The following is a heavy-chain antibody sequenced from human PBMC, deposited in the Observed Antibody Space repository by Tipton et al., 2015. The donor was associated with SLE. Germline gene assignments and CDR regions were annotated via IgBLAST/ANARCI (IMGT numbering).Heavy chain of an antibody. Sequence: QSGPEVKKPGASVKVSCKVSGYTLTALSMHWVRQAPGKGLEWMGGFDPEDGETIYAQKFQGRVTMTEDTSTHTAYMELSSLRSEDTAVYYCATDRGREGTLRFSGYWGQGTLVTVSS. CDR1: GYTLTALS. V-gene: IGHV1-24*01. D-gene: IGHD1-1*01. CDR3: ATDRGREGTLRFSGY. J-gene: IGHJ4*02. CDR2: FDPEDGET.